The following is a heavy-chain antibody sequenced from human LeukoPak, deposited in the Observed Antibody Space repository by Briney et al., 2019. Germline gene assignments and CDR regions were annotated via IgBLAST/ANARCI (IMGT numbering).Heavy chain of an antibody. V-gene: IGHV1-46*01. CDR2: INPSGGST. CDR1: GYTFTSYY. J-gene: IGHJ3*02. Sequence: ASVKVSCKASGYTFTSYYMHWVRQAPGQGLEWMGIINPSGGSTSYAQKFQGRVTITADESTSTAYMELSSLRSEDTAVYYCARVRTTGINDAFDIWGQGTMVTVSS. D-gene: IGHD4-17*01. CDR3: ARVRTTGINDAFDI.